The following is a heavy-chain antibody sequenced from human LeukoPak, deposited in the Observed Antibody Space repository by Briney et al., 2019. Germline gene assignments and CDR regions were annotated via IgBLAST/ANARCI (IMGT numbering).Heavy chain of an antibody. CDR3: ARAGSDYYGSGSYPDY. V-gene: IGHV3-11*05. CDR2: ISSSSSYT. J-gene: IGHJ4*02. CDR1: GFTFSDYY. D-gene: IGHD3-10*01. Sequence: GGSLRLSCAASGFTFSDYYMSWIRQAPGKGLEWVSYISSSSSYTNYAYSVKGRFTISKDNAKNSLYLQMNSLRAEDTAVYYCARAGSDYYGSGSYPDYWGQGTLVTVSS.